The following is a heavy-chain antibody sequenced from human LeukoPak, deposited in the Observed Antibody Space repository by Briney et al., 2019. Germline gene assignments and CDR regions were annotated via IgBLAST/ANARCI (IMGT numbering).Heavy chain of an antibody. J-gene: IGHJ4*02. V-gene: IGHV3-23*01. D-gene: IGHD6-6*01. CDR3: QLATDC. CDR2: ISGNGNT. CDR1: GFDFSNHP. Sequence: GGSLRLSCAASGFDFSNHPMSWVRQVPGKGLEWLSTISGNGNTYYADSVKGRFTTSRDNSKNMLSVQMNSLTAGDTATYYCQLATDCWGQGTLVTVSS.